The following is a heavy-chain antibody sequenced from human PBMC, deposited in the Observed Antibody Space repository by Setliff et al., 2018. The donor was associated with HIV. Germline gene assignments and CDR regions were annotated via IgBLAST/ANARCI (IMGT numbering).Heavy chain of an antibody. J-gene: IGHJ6*03. CDR1: GYTFTSYC. CDR3: AGTAGWELPPRLYYYYYYMDV. CDR2: INPSGGST. Sequence: ASVKVSCKASGYTFTSYCMHWVRQAPGQGLEWMGIINPSGGSTSYAQKFQGRVTMTRDTSTSTVYMELSSLRSEDTAVYYCAGTAGWELPPRLYYYYYYMDVWGKGTTVTVSS. D-gene: IGHD1-26*01. V-gene: IGHV1-46*01.